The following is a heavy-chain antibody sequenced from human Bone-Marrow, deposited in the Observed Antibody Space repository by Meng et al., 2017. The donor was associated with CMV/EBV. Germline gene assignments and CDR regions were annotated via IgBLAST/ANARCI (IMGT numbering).Heavy chain of an antibody. V-gene: IGHV1-46*01. Sequence: ASVKVSCKASGYTFTSYYMHWVRQAPGQGLEWMGIINPSGGSTSYAQKFQGRVTMTRDTSTSTVYMELSSLRSEDTAVYYCAILLRAAAFDYWGQGTLVTVSS. J-gene: IGHJ4*02. CDR3: AILLRAAAFDY. D-gene: IGHD6-13*01. CDR1: GYTFTSYY. CDR2: INPSGGST.